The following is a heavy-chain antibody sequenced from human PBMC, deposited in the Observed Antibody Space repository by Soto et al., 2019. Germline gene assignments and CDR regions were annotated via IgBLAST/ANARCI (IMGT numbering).Heavy chain of an antibody. CDR2: IYYSGST. V-gene: IGHV4-31*03. CDR1: GGSISSGGYY. J-gene: IGHJ3*02. Sequence: PSETLSLTCTVSGGSISSGGYYWSWIRQHPGKGLEWIGYIYYSGSTYYKTSLKSRVTISVDTSKNQFSLKLSSVTAADTAVYYCARVVVAAIHAFDIWGQGTMVTVSS. D-gene: IGHD2-15*01. CDR3: ARVVVAAIHAFDI.